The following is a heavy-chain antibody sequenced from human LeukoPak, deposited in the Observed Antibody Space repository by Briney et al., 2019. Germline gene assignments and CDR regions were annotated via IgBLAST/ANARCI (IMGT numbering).Heavy chain of an antibody. D-gene: IGHD3-16*01. V-gene: IGHV3-20*04. CDR1: GFNFDDYG. CDR2: INWNGGGT. CDR3: ARGPLQTIPTPKIVVYDYPFDY. Sequence: RAGGSLRLSCAASGFNFDDYGMSWVRHAPGKGLEWVAGINWNGGGTGYADSVKGRFTISRENAKNSLYLQMNSLKAEDTALYYCARGPLQTIPTPKIVVYDYPFDYWGQGTLVTVSS. J-gene: IGHJ4*02.